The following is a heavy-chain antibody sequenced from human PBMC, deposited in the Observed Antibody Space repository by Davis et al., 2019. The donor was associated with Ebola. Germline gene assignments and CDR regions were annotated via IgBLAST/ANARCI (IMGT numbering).Heavy chain of an antibody. J-gene: IGHJ4*02. D-gene: IGHD4-11*01. CDR2: INSDASST. Sequence: GESLKISCAASGCAFRESWMHWVRQAPGRGLVWVSHINSDASSTHYADFVKGRFTISRDNAKNTVSLQMNSLRAEDTAIYYRARDVAYSNYDWGQGTLVTVSS. CDR3: ARDVAYSNYD. V-gene: IGHV3-74*01. CDR1: GCAFRESW.